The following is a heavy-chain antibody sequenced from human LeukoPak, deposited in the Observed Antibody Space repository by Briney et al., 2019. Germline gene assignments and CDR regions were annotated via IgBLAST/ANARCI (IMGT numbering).Heavy chain of an antibody. J-gene: IGHJ5*02. CDR3: AKGRSRTVTTFWFDP. V-gene: IGHV3-23*01. CDR1: GFTFSSYA. D-gene: IGHD4-11*01. CDR2: ISGSGGST. Sequence: GGSLRLSCAASGFTFSSYAMSWVRQAPGKGLEWVSAISGSGGSTYYADSVKGRFTISRDNSKNTLYLQMNSLRSEDTAVYYCAKGRSRTVTTFWFDPWGQGTLVTVSS.